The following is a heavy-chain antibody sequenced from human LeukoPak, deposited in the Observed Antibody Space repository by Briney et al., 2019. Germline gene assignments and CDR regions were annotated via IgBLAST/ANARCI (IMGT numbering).Heavy chain of an antibody. CDR2: ISWNSGSI. Sequence: GRSLRLSCAASGFTFDDYAMHWVRQAPGKGLEWVSGISWNSGSIDYADSVKGRFTISRDNAKKFLFLQINSLRVEDMALYYCAKDGGPYGGIRGYFDYWGQGTLVTASS. CDR3: AKDGGPYGGIRGYFDY. CDR1: GFTFDDYA. J-gene: IGHJ4*02. D-gene: IGHD4-23*01. V-gene: IGHV3-9*03.